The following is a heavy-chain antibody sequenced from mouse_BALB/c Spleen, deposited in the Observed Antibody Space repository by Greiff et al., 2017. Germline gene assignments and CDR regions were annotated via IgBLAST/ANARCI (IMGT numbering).Heavy chain of an antibody. CDR3: ASQRIYAMDY. V-gene: IGHV5-6*01. CDR1: GFTFSSYG. Sequence: EVKLVESGGDLVKPGGSLKLSCAASGFTFSSYGMSWVRQIPDKRLEWVATISSGGSYTYYPDSVKGRFTISRDNAKNTLYLQMSSLKSEDTAMYYCASQRIYAMDYWGQGTSVTVSS. J-gene: IGHJ4*01. CDR2: ISSGGSYT.